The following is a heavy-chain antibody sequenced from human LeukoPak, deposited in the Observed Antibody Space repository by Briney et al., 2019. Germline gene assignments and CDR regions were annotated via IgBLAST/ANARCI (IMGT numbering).Heavy chain of an antibody. CDR2: IYYSGST. V-gene: IGHV4-59*01. J-gene: IGHJ5*02. CDR3: ARDLATTVTNHWFDP. D-gene: IGHD4-17*01. Sequence: SETLSLTCTVSGGSISSYYWSWIRQLPGKGLEWIGYIYYSGSTNYNPSLKSRVTISVDTSKNQFSLKLSSVTAADTAVYYCARDLATTVTNHWFDPWGQGTLVTVSS. CDR1: GGSISSYY.